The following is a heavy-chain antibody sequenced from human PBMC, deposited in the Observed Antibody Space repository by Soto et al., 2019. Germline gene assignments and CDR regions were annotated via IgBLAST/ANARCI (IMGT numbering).Heavy chain of an antibody. CDR3: ARSTIARTNNYYYYYYMDV. D-gene: IGHD1-1*01. J-gene: IGHJ6*03. V-gene: IGHV5-51*01. CDR2: IYPGDSDT. CDR1: GYSFTNYW. Sequence: GESLKISCKGSGYSFTNYWIGWVRQMPGKGLEWMGVIYPGDSDTRYNPSFQGQVTISADKSISTAYLQWSSLKASDTAMYFCARSTIARTNNYYYYYYMDVWGKGTTVTVSS.